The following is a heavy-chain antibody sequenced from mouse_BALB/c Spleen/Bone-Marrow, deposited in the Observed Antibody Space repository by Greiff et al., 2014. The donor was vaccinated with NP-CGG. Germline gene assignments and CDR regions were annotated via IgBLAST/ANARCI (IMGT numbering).Heavy chain of an antibody. Sequence: VKLMESGAELVRPGTSVKVSCKASGYAFTNYLIEWVKQRPGQGLEWIGVINPGSGGTNYNEKLKGKATLTADKSSSTAYMQLSSLTSDDSAVYFCARRITTARAMDYWGQGTSVTVSS. CDR2: INPGSGGT. J-gene: IGHJ4*01. V-gene: IGHV1-54*01. D-gene: IGHD1-2*01. CDR1: GYAFTNYL. CDR3: ARRITTARAMDY.